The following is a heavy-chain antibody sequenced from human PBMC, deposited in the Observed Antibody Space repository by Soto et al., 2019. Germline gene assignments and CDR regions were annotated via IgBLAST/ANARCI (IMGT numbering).Heavy chain of an antibody. CDR3: ARGPPGGNSGNFYIQHYDS. Sequence: ASVKVSCKSSGYSFTTYAIHWVRQAPGQRLQWMGWINAGSGNTKYSQDFQGRVTFTRDTAATTTFMELSSLRSEDTAVYYCARGPPGGNSGNFYIQHYDSWGQGTLVTVSS. D-gene: IGHD3-10*01. V-gene: IGHV1-3*01. CDR2: INAGSGNT. CDR1: GYSFTTYA. J-gene: IGHJ4*02.